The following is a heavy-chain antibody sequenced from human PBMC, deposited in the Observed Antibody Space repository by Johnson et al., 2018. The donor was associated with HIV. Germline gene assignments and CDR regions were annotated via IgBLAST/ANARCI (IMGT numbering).Heavy chain of an antibody. CDR3: ARGTPGDYDSSGYYRGSEAFDI. D-gene: IGHD3-22*01. Sequence: VQLVESGGGLVRPGGSLRLSCAASGFAVSSNYMNWVRQAPGKGLEWVSVIYSGGSTYYADSVKGRFTISRDNSKNTLYLQMNSLRAEDTAVYYCARGTPGDYDSSGYYRGSEAFDIWGQGTMVTVSS. V-gene: IGHV3-66*01. CDR2: IYSGGST. J-gene: IGHJ3*02. CDR1: GFAVSSNY.